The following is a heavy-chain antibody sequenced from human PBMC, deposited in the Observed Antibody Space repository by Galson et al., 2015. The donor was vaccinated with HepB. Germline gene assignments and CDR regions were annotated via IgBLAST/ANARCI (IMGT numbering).Heavy chain of an antibody. CDR2: ISSSGSTI. J-gene: IGHJ4*02. Sequence: SLRLSCAASGFTFSDYYMSWIRQAPGKGLEWVSYISSSGSTIYYADSVKGRFTISRDNAKNSLYLQMNSLRAEDTAVYYCAGVAWAAYYFDYWGQGTLVTVSS. CDR3: AGVAWAAYYFDY. V-gene: IGHV3-11*01. D-gene: IGHD6-13*01. CDR1: GFTFSDYY.